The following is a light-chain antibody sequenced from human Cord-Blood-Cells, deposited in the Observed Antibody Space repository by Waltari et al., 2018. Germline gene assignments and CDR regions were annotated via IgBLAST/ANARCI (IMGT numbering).Light chain of an antibody. CDR3: CSYAGSYTWV. J-gene: IGLJ3*02. Sequence: QSALTQPRSVSGSPGQSVTLSCTATRSDVGGYTYVPWYQQHPGKAPKLMIYDVSKRPSGVPDRFSGSKSGNTASLTISGLQAEDEADYYCCSYAGSYTWVFGGGTKLTVL. CDR2: DVS. CDR1: RSDVGGYTY. V-gene: IGLV2-11*01.